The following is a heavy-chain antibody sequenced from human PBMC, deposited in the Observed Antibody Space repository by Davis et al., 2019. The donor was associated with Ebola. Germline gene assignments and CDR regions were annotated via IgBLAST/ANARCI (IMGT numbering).Heavy chain of an antibody. CDR2: IIPILGIA. Sequence: AASVKVSCKASGGTFSSYTISWVRQAPGQGLEWMGRIIPILGIANYAQKFQGRVTMTRNTSISTAYMELSSLRSEDTAVYYCARVGQLWLKESYYYYGMDVWGKGTTVTVSS. D-gene: IGHD5-18*01. J-gene: IGHJ6*04. CDR1: GGTFSSYT. V-gene: IGHV1-69*02. CDR3: ARVGQLWLKESYYYYGMDV.